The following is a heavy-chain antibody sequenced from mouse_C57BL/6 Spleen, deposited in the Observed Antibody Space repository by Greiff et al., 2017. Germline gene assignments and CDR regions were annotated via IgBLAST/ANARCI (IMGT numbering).Heavy chain of an antibody. J-gene: IGHJ3*01. Sequence: EVMLVESGPGMVKPSQSLSLTCTVTGYSITSGYDWHWIRHFPGNKLEWMGYISYSGSTNYNPSLKSRISITHDTSKNHFFLKLNSVTTEDTATYYCARGYYYGSSYDAWFAYWGQGTLVTVSA. CDR3: ARGYYYGSSYDAWFAY. CDR1: GYSITSGYD. V-gene: IGHV3-1*01. CDR2: ISYSGST. D-gene: IGHD1-1*01.